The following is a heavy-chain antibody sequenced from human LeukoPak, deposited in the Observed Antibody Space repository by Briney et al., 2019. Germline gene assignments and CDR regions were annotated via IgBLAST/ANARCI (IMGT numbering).Heavy chain of an antibody. CDR1: GYSISSGYY. D-gene: IGHD2-15*01. CDR2: IYHSGKT. J-gene: IGHJ3*02. V-gene: IGHV4-38-2*01. Sequence: PSETLSLTCAVSGYSISSGYYWGWIRQPPGKGLEWIGNIYHSGKTFHNPSLKSPVTISVDTSKNQFSLKLSSVTAADTAVYYCARILGAYCSGNSCPDAFDIWGQGTMVTVSS. CDR3: ARILGAYCSGNSCPDAFDI.